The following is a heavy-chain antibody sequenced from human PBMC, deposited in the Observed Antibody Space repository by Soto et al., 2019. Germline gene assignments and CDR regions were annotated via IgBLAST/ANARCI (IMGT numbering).Heavy chain of an antibody. CDR1: WDSISSGDYY. Sequence: SETQCLTYTVFWDSISSGDYYRGLIRQHPGRGLEWIGHISYSGITYYNPSLKSRLTISLDTSKNQFSLELNSVTAADTAIYYCARYHDFWSGHADAFDVWGQGTMVTVSS. J-gene: IGHJ3*01. CDR2: ISYSGIT. CDR3: ARYHDFWSGHADAFDV. D-gene: IGHD3-3*01. V-gene: IGHV4-31*03.